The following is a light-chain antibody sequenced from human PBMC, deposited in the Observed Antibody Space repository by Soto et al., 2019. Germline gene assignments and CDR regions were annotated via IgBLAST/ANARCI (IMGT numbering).Light chain of an antibody. Sequence: DIQMTQSPSSLSASVGDRVTITCRASQRIYSSLNWYHQKPGKAPKILIYAASNLQSGVPSRFSGSGSGTDVTHSISSLQPEDFATYYCQQSDSAPHTFGQGTKLEI. V-gene: IGKV1-39*01. J-gene: IGKJ2*01. CDR3: QQSDSAPHT. CDR1: QRIYSS. CDR2: AAS.